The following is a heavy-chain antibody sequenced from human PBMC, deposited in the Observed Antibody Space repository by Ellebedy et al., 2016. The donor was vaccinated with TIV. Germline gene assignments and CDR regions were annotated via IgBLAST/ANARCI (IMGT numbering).Heavy chain of an antibody. CDR2: MSGSGHRT. V-gene: IGHV3-23*01. D-gene: IGHD3-3*01. J-gene: IGHJ4*02. CDR1: GFTFSSYA. Sequence: GESLKISCAASGFTFSSYAMYWVRQAPGKGLEWVSVMSGSGHRTYYADSVKGRFTISRDNSKNALYLHMSSLGAEDTAVYYCVKTSGEVRGHFDHWGQGTLVTVSS. CDR3: VKTSGEVRGHFDH.